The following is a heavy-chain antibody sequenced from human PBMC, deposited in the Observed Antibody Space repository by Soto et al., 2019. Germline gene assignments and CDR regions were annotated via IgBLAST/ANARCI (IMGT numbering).Heavy chain of an antibody. CDR3: VKGEYYYDGSAYYPFDY. Sequence: GSLRLSCAASGFTFSSYSMNWVRQAPGKGLEWVSYISSSSSTIYYADSVKGRFTISRDNAKNSLYLQMNSLRAEDTAVYYCVKGEYYYDGSAYYPFDYWGQGRMVTVSS. V-gene: IGHV3-48*01. CDR1: GFTFSSYS. J-gene: IGHJ4*02. CDR2: ISSSSSTI. D-gene: IGHD3-22*01.